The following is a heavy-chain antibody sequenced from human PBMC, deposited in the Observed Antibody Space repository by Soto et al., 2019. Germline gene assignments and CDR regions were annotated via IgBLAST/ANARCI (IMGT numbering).Heavy chain of an antibody. J-gene: IGHJ4*02. D-gene: IGHD5-12*01. V-gene: IGHV4-30-2*01. Sequence: SETLSLTCAVSGGSISSGGYSWSWIRQPPGKGLEWIGYMYHSGSTYYNPSLKSRVTISVDTSKNQFSLKLSSVTAADTAVYYCARSHIVPRLFMYPYDYWGQGTLVTSPQ. CDR2: MYHSGST. CDR1: GGSISSGGYS. CDR3: ARSHIVPRLFMYPYDY.